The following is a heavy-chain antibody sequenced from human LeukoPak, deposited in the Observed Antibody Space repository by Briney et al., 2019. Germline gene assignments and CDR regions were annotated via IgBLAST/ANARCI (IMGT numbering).Heavy chain of an antibody. D-gene: IGHD5-12*01. V-gene: IGHV4-61*02. J-gene: IGHJ4*02. CDR3: ARCGYSGYGGFDY. CDR2: IYTSGST. Sequence: SETLSLTCTVSGGSISSGSYYWSWIRQPAGKGLEWIGRIYTSGSTNYNPSLKSRVTISVDTSKNQFSLKLSPVTAADTAVYYCARCGYSGYGGFDYWGQGTLVTVSS. CDR1: GGSISSGSYY.